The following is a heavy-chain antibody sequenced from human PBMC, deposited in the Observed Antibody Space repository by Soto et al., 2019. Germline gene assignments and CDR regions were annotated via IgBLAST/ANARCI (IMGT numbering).Heavy chain of an antibody. CDR3: TTDFSSTSCYFGAFDL. D-gene: IGHD2-2*01. V-gene: IGHV3-15*01. CDR1: GFTFSNDW. CDR2: IKSKTDGGTT. Sequence: EVQLVESGGGLVKPGGSLRLSCAASGFTFSNDWMSWVRQAPGKGLEWVGRIKSKTDGGTTDYAAPVKGRFTIARDDSKNTLYVRMNSLKTEETAVYYCTTDFSSTSCYFGAFDLWGQGTMVNVSS. J-gene: IGHJ3*01.